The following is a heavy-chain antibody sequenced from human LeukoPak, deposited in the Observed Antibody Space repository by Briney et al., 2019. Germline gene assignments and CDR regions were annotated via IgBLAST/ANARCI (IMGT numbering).Heavy chain of an antibody. Sequence: GGSLRLSCAASGFIFSNYAMSWVRQAPGKGLQWVSAFSGSGGSTYYADSVKGRFTISRDNSKNTLYLQMNSLRAEDTAVYYCAKALPDIVVVPAANYYYYYYMDVWGKGTTVTISS. CDR3: AKALPDIVVVPAANYYYYYYMDV. CDR1: GFIFSNYA. J-gene: IGHJ6*03. CDR2: FSGSGGST. D-gene: IGHD2-2*01. V-gene: IGHV3-23*01.